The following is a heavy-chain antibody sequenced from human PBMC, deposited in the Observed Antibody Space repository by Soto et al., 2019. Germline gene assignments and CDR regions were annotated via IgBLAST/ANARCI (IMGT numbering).Heavy chain of an antibody. CDR1: GYTFTSYG. CDR3: ARGGEGSGWYYYYYYMDV. Sequence: ASVKVSCKASGYTFTSYGISWVRQAPGQGLEWMGWISAYNGNTNYAQKLRGRVTMTTDTSTSTAYMELRSLRSDDTAVYYCARGGEGSGWYYYYYYMDVWGKGTTVTVSS. V-gene: IGHV1-18*01. CDR2: ISAYNGNT. J-gene: IGHJ6*03. D-gene: IGHD6-19*01.